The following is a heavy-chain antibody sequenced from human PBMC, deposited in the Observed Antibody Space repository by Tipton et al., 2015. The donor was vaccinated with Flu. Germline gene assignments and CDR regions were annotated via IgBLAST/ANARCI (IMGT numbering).Heavy chain of an antibody. J-gene: IGHJ4*02. CDR2: IHYSGTT. CDR1: GGSITSSSFH. V-gene: IGHV4-39*07. D-gene: IGHD2-15*01. Sequence: GLVKPSETLSLSCTVSGGSITSSSFHWGWIRQPPGKGLEWIGAIHYSGTTYYNPSLKSRVTMSVDTSKNQFSLKLRSVTAADTAVYYCAKNLGHCDGGSRFPFDYWGQGTLVTVSS. CDR3: AKNLGHCDGGSRFPFDY.